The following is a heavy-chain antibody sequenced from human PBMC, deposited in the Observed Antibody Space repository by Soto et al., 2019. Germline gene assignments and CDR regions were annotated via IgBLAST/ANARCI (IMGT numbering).Heavy chain of an antibody. Sequence: SETLSLTCTVSGGSVSSGSYYWSWIRQPPGKGLEWIGYIYYSGSTNYNPSLKSRVTISVDTSKNQFSLKLSSVTAADTAVYYCARAAAAEHYGMDVWGQGTTVTVSS. CDR1: GGSVSSGSYY. D-gene: IGHD6-13*01. V-gene: IGHV4-61*01. J-gene: IGHJ6*02. CDR2: IYYSGST. CDR3: ARAAAAEHYGMDV.